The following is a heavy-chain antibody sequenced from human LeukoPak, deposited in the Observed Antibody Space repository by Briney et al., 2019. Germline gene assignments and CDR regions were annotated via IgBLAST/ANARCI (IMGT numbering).Heavy chain of an antibody. CDR3: ARDYSGSLDY. J-gene: IGHJ4*02. V-gene: IGHV4-61*01. CDR2: SQNSGST. CDR1: GGSLSSAHG. Sequence: PSETLSLTCTVSGGSLSSAHGWSWIQQPPGKGLEWIGYSQNSGSTNCNPSLKSRVTISVDTSKNQFSLKLSSVTAADTAVYYCARDYSGSLDYWGQGTLVTVSS. D-gene: IGHD3-10*01.